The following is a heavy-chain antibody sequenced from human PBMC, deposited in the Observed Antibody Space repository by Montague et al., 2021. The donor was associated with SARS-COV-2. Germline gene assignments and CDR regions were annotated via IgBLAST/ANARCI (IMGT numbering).Heavy chain of an antibody. CDR1: GDSISTSTW. CDR3: ATLSRRTAAGTRDYFGLDV. CDR2: IFHSGTI. J-gene: IGHJ6*02. D-gene: IGHD6-13*01. V-gene: IGHV4-4*02. Sequence: SETRSLTCRVSGDSISTSTWWTWVRQTPGKGLEWIGEIFHSGTIXYNPSLKSRVSISVDKSNNQFSLRLSSLIAADTAVYYCATLSRRTAAGTRDYFGLDVWGQGTTVAVSS.